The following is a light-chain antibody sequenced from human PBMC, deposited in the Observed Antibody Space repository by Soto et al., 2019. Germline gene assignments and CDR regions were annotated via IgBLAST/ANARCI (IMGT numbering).Light chain of an antibody. CDR3: QQSYSIPQT. Sequence: DIQMTQSPSSLSASVVDRVTINCRTSQNVNRYLNWYQQQPGKAPKLLIYAASILQSGVPSRFSGSGSGTDFTLAISSLQPEDFTTYYCQQSYSIPQTVGHGTKV. CDR2: AAS. CDR1: QNVNRY. V-gene: IGKV1-39*01. J-gene: IGKJ1*01.